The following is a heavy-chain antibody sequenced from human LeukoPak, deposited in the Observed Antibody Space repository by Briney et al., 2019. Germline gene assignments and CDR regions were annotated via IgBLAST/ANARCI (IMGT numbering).Heavy chain of an antibody. D-gene: IGHD5-24*01. CDR2: ISSSGSTI. CDR1: GFTFSSYA. Sequence: GGSLRLSCAASGFTFSSYAMSWVRQAPGKGLEWVSYISSSGSTIYYADSVKGRFTISRDNAKNSLYLQMNSLRADDTAVYSCARGNGYRSAFDIWGQGTMVTVSS. CDR3: ARGNGYRSAFDI. J-gene: IGHJ3*02. V-gene: IGHV3-48*04.